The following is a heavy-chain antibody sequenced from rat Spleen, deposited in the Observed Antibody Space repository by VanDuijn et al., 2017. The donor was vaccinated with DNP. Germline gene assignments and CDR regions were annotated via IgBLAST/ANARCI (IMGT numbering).Heavy chain of an antibody. D-gene: IGHD1-2*01. J-gene: IGHJ2*01. V-gene: IGHV5-58*01. CDR3: ASWAPIAPLSTSNY. CDR1: GFTFRSYW. CDR2: INTDGGST. Sequence: EVQLVESGGGLVQPGRSLKLSCVASGFTFRSYWMFWIRQAPGKGLEWVASINTDGGSTYYPDSVKGRFTISRDNEENTVYLQMSSLRSEDTATYYCASWAPIAPLSTSNYWGQGVMVTVSS.